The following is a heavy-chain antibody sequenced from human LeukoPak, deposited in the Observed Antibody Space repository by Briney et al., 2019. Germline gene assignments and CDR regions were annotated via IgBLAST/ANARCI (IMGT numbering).Heavy chain of an antibody. CDR1: GGSFSGYY. D-gene: IGHD3-3*01. CDR3: ARGDDFWSGYPGYY. J-gene: IGHJ4*02. V-gene: IGHV4-34*01. CDR2: INHSGST. Sequence: TSETLSLTCAVYGGSFSGYYWSWIRQPPGKGLEWIGEINHSGSTNYNPSLKSRVTISVDTSKNQFSLKLSSVTAADTAVYYCARGDDFWSGYPGYYWGQGTLVTVSS.